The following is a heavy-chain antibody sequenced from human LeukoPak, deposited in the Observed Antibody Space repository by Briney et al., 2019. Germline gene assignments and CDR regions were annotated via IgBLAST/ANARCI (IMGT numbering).Heavy chain of an antibody. CDR1: RFSYSFYV. CDR3: TKRRRGYYQPIDV. J-gene: IGHJ6*03. Sequence: GGSLRLSCAASRFSYSFYVMSGARQAPGKGLEWVSTVSGSGSNTYYADSVKGRFTISRDNSKNTLYLQMNSLRAEDTAVYYCTKRRRGYYQPIDVWGKGTTVTVSS. V-gene: IGHV3-23*01. D-gene: IGHD3-22*01. CDR2: VSGSGSNT.